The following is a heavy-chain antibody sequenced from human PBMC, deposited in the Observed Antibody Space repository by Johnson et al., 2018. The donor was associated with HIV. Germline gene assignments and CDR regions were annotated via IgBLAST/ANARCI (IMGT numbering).Heavy chain of an antibody. CDR1: GFTFSSYG. J-gene: IGHJ3*02. V-gene: IGHV3-30*19. D-gene: IGHD3-22*01. CDR2: ISYDGPNK. CDR3: AKDGQRGRAMIVARLGAFDI. Sequence: QEQLVESGGGVVQPGGSLRHSCAASGFTFSSYGMHWVRQAPGKGLEWVAFISYDGPNKYYADSVKGRFTITRDNSKHTLYLQMNSLRAEDTALYYCAKDGQRGRAMIVARLGAFDIWGQGTMVTVSS.